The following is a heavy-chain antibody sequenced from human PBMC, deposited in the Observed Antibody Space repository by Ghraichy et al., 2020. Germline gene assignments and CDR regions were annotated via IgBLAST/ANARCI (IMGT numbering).Heavy chain of an antibody. J-gene: IGHJ6*03. CDR3: ARGRMFASSRADYFFYYMDV. D-gene: IGHD6-6*01. CDR2: INHRGSA. Sequence: SETLSLTCAVYGGSFSGYYWSWIRQPPGKGLEWNGEINHRGSANCNPSLKSRVTMSVDTSRNQFSLNLSSVTAADTAVYFCARGRMFASSRADYFFYYMDVWGKGTTVTVSS. V-gene: IGHV4-34*01. CDR1: GGSFSGYY.